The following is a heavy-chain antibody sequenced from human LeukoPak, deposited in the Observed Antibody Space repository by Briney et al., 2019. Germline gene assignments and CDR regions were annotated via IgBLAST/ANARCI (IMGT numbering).Heavy chain of an antibody. V-gene: IGHV4-38-2*02. Sequence: SETLSLTCTVSGYSISSGYYWGWIRQPPGKGLEWIGSIYYSGSTYYNPSLKSRVTISVDTSKNQFSLKLSSVTAADTAVYYCARPIAAAGSNWFDPWGQGTLVTISS. D-gene: IGHD6-13*01. CDR3: ARPIAAAGSNWFDP. CDR2: IYYSGST. CDR1: GYSISSGYY. J-gene: IGHJ5*02.